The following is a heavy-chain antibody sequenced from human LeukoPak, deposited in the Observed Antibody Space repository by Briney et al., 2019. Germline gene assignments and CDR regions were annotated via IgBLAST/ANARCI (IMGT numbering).Heavy chain of an antibody. CDR2: ISGDGGRT. CDR3: AKDRYFSLSGGMDV. Sequence: GGSLRLSCAASGFTFDDYAMHGVRQAPGKGLEWVSLISGDGGRTYYADSVKGRFTISRDNSRNSLFLQMSSLRTEDTALYYCAKDRYFSLSGGMDVWGQGTTVTVSS. J-gene: IGHJ6*02. V-gene: IGHV3-43*02. CDR1: GFTFDDYA. D-gene: IGHD3-9*01.